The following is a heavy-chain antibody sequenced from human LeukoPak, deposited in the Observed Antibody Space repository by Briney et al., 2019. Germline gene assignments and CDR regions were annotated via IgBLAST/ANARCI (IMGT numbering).Heavy chain of an antibody. CDR2: VSRAGDRT. CDR1: GFIFSSYD. J-gene: IGHJ3*01. V-gene: IGHV3-23*01. Sequence: GGSLRLPCVGSGFIFSSYDMGWVRQAPGKGLEWVSSVSRAGDRTYYEDSVKGRFTISRDNSRNTMYLQMNSLRAEDTAVYYCARGGSFAFDVWGQGTMVTVSS. CDR3: ARGGSFAFDV.